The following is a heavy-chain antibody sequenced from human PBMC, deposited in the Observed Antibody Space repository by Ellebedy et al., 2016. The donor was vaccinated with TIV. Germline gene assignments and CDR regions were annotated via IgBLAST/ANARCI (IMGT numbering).Heavy chain of an antibody. Sequence: PGGSLRLSCAASGFTVSSSYMSWVRQAPWKGLEWVSLMYSGGRTYYADSVKGRFTISRDTSKNTLYLQIDSLRAEDTAVYYCARAGNDYATLFDSWGQGTLVSVSS. CDR1: GFTVSSSY. D-gene: IGHD2-2*01. J-gene: IGHJ4*02. CDR2: MYSGGRT. CDR3: ARAGNDYATLFDS. V-gene: IGHV3-53*01.